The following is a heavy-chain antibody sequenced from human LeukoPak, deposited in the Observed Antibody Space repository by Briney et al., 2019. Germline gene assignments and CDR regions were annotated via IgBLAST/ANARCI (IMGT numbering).Heavy chain of an antibody. CDR1: GYIFTTYY. J-gene: IGHJ4*02. V-gene: IGHV1-46*03. CDR2: INPSGGST. CDR3: TRNVDSGLDY. D-gene: IGHD3-10*01. Sequence: ASVKVSCKASGYIFTTYYVHWVRQAPGQGLEWMGFINPSGGSTSYAQKFQGRVTMTRVTSTSTVYMELSSLRSDDTAVYYCTRNVDSGLDYWGQGALVTVSS.